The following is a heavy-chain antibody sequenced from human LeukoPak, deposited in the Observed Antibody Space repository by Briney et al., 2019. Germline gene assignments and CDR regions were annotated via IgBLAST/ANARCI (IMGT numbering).Heavy chain of an antibody. Sequence: PGGSLRLSCAASGFTFSSYGMHWVCQAPRPGLERVAVISYDGSNKYYADSVKGRFTISRDNSKNTLYLQMNSVRGEDTAVYYCAKSYGSGSYCHYWGQGTLVSVSS. CDR3: AKSYGSGSYCHY. J-gene: IGHJ4*02. CDR2: ISYDGSNK. CDR1: GFTFSSYG. V-gene: IGHV3-30*18. D-gene: IGHD3-10*01.